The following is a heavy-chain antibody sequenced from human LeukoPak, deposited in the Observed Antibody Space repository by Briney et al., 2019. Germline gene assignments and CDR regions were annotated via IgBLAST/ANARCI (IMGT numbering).Heavy chain of an antibody. CDR2: ISSSSSYI. V-gene: IGHV3-21*01. J-gene: IGHJ4*02. CDR3: ARAYGDYLYFDY. D-gene: IGHD4-17*01. Sequence: GGSLRLSCAASGFTFSSYSVNWVRQAPGKGLEWVSSISSSSSYIYYADSVKGRFTISRDNAKNSLYLQMDSLRAEDTAVYYCARAYGDYLYFDYWGQGTLVTVSS. CDR1: GFTFSSYS.